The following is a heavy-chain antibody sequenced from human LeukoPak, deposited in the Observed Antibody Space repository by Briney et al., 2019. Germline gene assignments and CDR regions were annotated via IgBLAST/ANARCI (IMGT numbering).Heavy chain of an antibody. V-gene: IGHV1-69*13. Sequence: SVKVSCKASGGTFSSYAISWVRQAPGQGLEWMGGIIPIFGTANYAQKFHGRVTITADESTSTAYMELSSLRSEDTAVYYCASFPSSDYYYDSSGYYPLDYWGQGILVTVSS. CDR1: GGTFSSYA. J-gene: IGHJ4*02. CDR2: IIPIFGTA. D-gene: IGHD3-22*01. CDR3: ASFPSSDYYYDSSGYYPLDY.